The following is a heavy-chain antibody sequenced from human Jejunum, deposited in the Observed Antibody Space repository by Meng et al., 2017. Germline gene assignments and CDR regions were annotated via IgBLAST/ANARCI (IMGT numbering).Heavy chain of an antibody. D-gene: IGHD1-7*01. CDR2: LWYDGTNK. J-gene: IGHJ5*02. V-gene: IGHV3-33*01. CDR1: GFSFGDYG. CDR3: ARDAGSGTPNPYFDP. Sequence: GESLKISCAASGFSFGDYGMHWVRQAPGQGLEWVASLWYDGTNKRYVDSVKGRFTLSRDNSKNTLFLQMNSLRDDDSGVYYCARDAGSGTPNPYFDPWGQGTLVTVSS.